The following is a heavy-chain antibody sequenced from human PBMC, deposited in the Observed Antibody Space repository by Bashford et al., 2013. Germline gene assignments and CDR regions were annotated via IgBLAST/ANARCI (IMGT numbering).Heavy chain of an antibody. CDR3: AKQLLRNIAVADYFDY. V-gene: IGHV3-23*01. Sequence: VRQAPGKGLEWVSAISVSGGSSHYADSVKGRFTISRDNSKNTLYLQMHSLRAEDTAVYYCAKQLLRNIAVADYFDYWGQGTLVTVSS. J-gene: IGHJ4*02. D-gene: IGHD6-19*01. CDR2: ISVSGGSS.